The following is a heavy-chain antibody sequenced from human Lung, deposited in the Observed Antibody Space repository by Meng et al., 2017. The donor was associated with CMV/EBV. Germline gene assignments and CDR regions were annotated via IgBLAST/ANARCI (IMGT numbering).Heavy chain of an antibody. D-gene: IGHD2-15*01. Sequence: SLSGHYWTWSRQSPGKGLEWIGEVNDSGSTKYNPSLESRVTISIDMSKSHFSLNLTSVTAADTAVYYCARTPSFRGATVYYYYGMDVWGQGTTVTVSS. CDR3: ARTPSFRGATVYYYYGMDV. J-gene: IGHJ6*02. V-gene: IGHV4-34*01. CDR1: SLSGHY. CDR2: VNDSGST.